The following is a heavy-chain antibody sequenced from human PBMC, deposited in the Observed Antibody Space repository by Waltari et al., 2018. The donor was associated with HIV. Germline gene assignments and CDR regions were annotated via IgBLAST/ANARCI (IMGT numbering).Heavy chain of an antibody. J-gene: IGHJ6*02. CDR2: IGPSGGTT. V-gene: IGHV1-46*01. Sequence: QVQLVQSGAEVKKPGASVKVSCKASGDTFSNYYMNWVRQDPGQGLEWMGRIGPSGGTTNYAKKFQGRVTMTRDTSTSTVYMALSSLRSEDTAIYYCARGVPVDTTMGKYYYYAMDVWGQGTTVTVSS. CDR3: ARGVPVDTTMGKYYYYAMDV. D-gene: IGHD5-18*01. CDR1: GDTFSNYY.